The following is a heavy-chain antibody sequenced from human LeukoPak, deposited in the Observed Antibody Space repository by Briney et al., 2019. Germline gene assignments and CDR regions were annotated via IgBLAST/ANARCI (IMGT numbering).Heavy chain of an antibody. J-gene: IGHJ4*02. CDR3: ARDVVGATPAAFDY. CDR2: INPNSGGT. D-gene: IGHD1-26*01. CDR1: GYTFTGYY. Sequence: ASVKVSCKASGYTFTGYYMHWVRQAPGQGLEWMGWINPNSGGTNYAQKFQGRVTMTRDTSISTAYMELSRLRSDDTAVYYRARDVVGATPAAFDYWGQGTLVTVSS. V-gene: IGHV1-2*02.